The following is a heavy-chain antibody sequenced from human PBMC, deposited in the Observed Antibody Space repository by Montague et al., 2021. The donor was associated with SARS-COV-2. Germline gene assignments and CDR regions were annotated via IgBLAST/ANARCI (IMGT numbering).Heavy chain of an antibody. V-gene: IGHV2-70*11. D-gene: IGHD3-9*01. CDR1: GFSLSTSGMC. CDR2: IDWDDDK. J-gene: IGHJ3*02. Sequence: PALVKPTQTLTLTCTFSGFSLSTSGMCVSWIRQPPGKALEWLARIDWDDDKYYSTSLKTRLTIPKDTSKNQVILTMTNMDPVDTATYYCARGHYDILTGYLDAFDIWGQGTMVTVSS. CDR3: ARGHYDILTGYLDAFDI.